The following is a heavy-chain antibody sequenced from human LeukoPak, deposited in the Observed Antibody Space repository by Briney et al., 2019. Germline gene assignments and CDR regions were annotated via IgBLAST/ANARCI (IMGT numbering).Heavy chain of an antibody. D-gene: IGHD2-2*01. CDR3: ARDLPPLTLPTVPTNWFDP. CDR1: GYSISSGYY. J-gene: IGHJ5*02. CDR2: IYHSGST. Sequence: SETLSLTCTVSGYSISSGYYWGWIRQPPGRGLEWIGSIYHSGSTYYNPSLKSRVTISVDTSKNQFSLKLSSVTAADTAVYYCARDLPPLTLPTVPTNWFDPWGQGTLVTVSS. V-gene: IGHV4-38-2*02.